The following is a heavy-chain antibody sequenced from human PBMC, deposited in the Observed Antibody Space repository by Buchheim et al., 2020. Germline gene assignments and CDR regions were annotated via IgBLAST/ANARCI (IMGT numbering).Heavy chain of an antibody. V-gene: IGHV4-39*07. Sequence: QLQLQESGPGLVKPSETLSLTCTVSGGSISSSSYYWGWIRQPPGKGLEWIGSIYYSGSTYYNPSLKSRVTISVDTSKNQFSLKLSSVTAADTAVYYCASHPQVEYSSSSEYYFDYWGQGTL. CDR3: ASHPQVEYSSSSEYYFDY. J-gene: IGHJ4*02. D-gene: IGHD6-6*01. CDR2: IYYSGST. CDR1: GGSISSSSYY.